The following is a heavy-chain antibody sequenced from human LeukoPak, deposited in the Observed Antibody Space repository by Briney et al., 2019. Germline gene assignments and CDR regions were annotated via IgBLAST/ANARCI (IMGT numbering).Heavy chain of an antibody. J-gene: IGHJ6*03. D-gene: IGHD2-2*02. Sequence: SETLSLTCAVSGYSISSGYYWGWIRQPPGKGLDWIGSIYHSGSTYYNPSLKSRVTISVDTSKNQFSLKLSSVTAAGTAVYYCARHVGGYCSSTSCYSGLYYMDVWGKGTTVTVSS. CDR2: IYHSGST. CDR1: GYSISSGYY. CDR3: ARHVGGYCSSTSCYSGLYYMDV. V-gene: IGHV4-38-2*01.